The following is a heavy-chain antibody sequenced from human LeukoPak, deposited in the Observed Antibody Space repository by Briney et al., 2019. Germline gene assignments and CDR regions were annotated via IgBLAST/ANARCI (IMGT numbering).Heavy chain of an antibody. V-gene: IGHV1-69*13. CDR3: ASPSGDSYGVGLKYYYYMDV. J-gene: IGHJ6*03. D-gene: IGHD5-18*01. CDR1: GGTFSSYA. Sequence: ASVKVSCKASGGTFSSYAISWVRQAPGQGLEWMGGIIPIFGTANYAQKFQGRVTITADESTSTAYMELSSLRSEDTAVYYCASPSGDSYGVGLKYYYYMDVWGKGTTVTISS. CDR2: IIPIFGTA.